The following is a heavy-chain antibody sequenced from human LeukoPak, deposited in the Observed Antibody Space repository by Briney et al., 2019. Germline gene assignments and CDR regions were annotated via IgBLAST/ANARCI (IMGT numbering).Heavy chain of an antibody. V-gene: IGHV4-30-4*08. D-gene: IGHD1-26*01. CDR3: ATRVGY. CDR1: GGSFSGYY. CDR2: IYYSGST. J-gene: IGHJ4*02. Sequence: SETLSLTCAVYGGSFSGYYWSWIRQPPGKGLEWIGYIYYSGSTYYNPSLKSRVTISVDTSKNQFSLKLSSVTAADTAVYYCATRVGYWGQGTLVTVSS.